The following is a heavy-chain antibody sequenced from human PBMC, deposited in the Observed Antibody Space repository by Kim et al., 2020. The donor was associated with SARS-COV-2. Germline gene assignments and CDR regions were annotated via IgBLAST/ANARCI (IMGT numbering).Heavy chain of an antibody. CDR1: GFTFSSYG. CDR3: AREPYSSLVVPAPPDY. CDR2: IWYDGSNK. V-gene: IGHV3-33*01. D-gene: IGHD2-2*01. J-gene: IGHJ4*02. Sequence: GGSLRLSCAASGFTFSSYGMHWVRQAPGKGLEWVAVIWYDGSNKYYADSVKGRFTISRDNSKNTLYLQMNSLRAEDTAVYYCAREPYSSLVVPAPPDYWGQGTLVTVSS.